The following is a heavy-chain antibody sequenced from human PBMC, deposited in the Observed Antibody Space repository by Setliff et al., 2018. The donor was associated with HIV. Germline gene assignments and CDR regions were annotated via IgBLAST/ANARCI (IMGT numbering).Heavy chain of an antibody. V-gene: IGHV4-59*01. CDR3: ARSPPTTFWSGYTYYYYMDV. D-gene: IGHD3-3*01. Sequence: SETLSLTCPVSGGSISSYYWSWIRQPPGKGLEWIGYIYYSWSTNYNHSLKSRVTISVDTSKNQFSLKLNSVTAADTAVYYCARSPPTTFWSGYTYYYYMDVWGKGTTVTVSS. CDR2: IYYSWST. J-gene: IGHJ6*03. CDR1: GGSISSYY.